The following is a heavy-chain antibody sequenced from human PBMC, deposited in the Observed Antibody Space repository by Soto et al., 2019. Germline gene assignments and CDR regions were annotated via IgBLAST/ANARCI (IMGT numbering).Heavy chain of an antibody. J-gene: IGHJ4*02. CDR1: GGSISSSSYY. D-gene: IGHD3-22*01. Sequence: SETLSLTCTVSGGSISSSSYYWGWIRQPPGKGLEWIGSIYYSGSTYYNPSPKSRVTISVDTSKNQFSLKLSSVTAADTAVYYCARKYYYDSSGYYYAFHYFDYWGQGTLVTVSS. V-gene: IGHV4-39*01. CDR2: IYYSGST. CDR3: ARKYYYDSSGYYYAFHYFDY.